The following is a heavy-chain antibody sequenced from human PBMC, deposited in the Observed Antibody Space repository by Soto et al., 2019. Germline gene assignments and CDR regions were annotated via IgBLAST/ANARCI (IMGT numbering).Heavy chain of an antibody. CDR2: INPNNGGT. D-gene: IGHD1-1*01. Sequence: ASAKVSCKASGYTFTDYSMYWVRQAPGQGLEWMGWINPNNGGTSYAQKFEGWVTMTRDTSISTAYMEVRRLTSDDTAVYYCARGSPTTTPFDYWGQGTLVTVSS. CDR1: GYTFTDYS. V-gene: IGHV1-2*04. CDR3: ARGSPTTTPFDY. J-gene: IGHJ4*02.